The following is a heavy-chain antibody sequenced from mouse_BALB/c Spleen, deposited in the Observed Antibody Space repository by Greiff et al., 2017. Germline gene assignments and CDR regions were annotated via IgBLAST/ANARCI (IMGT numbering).Heavy chain of an antibody. D-gene: IGHD2-3*01. CDR2: INPSTGYT. J-gene: IGHJ2*01. CDR3: ASPVTNDYFDY. CDR1: GYTFTSYW. V-gene: IGHV1-7*01. Sequence: VQLQESGAELAKPGASVKMSCKASGYTFTSYWMHWVKQRPGQGLEWIGYINPSTGYTEYNQKFKDKATLTADKSSSTAYMQLSSLTSEDSAVYYCASPVTNDYFDYWGQGTTLTVSS.